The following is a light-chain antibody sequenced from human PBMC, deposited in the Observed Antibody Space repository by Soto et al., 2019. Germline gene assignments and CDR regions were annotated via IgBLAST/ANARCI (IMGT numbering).Light chain of an antibody. J-gene: IGKJ2*01. Sequence: EIVLTQSPAPLSLSPGERATLSCRASQRVSSYLAWYQQKPGQAPRLLIYDESKRATGIPARFSGSGSGTDVTLTISSLEPEDFAVYYCQQRSNWPPYTVGQGTKLEIK. V-gene: IGKV3-11*01. CDR3: QQRSNWPPYT. CDR1: QRVSSY. CDR2: DES.